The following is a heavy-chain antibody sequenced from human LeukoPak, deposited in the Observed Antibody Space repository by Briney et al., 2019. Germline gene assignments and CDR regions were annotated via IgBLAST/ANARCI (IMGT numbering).Heavy chain of an antibody. D-gene: IGHD2-15*01. CDR3: ARGRHTGASRLFVVQ. CDR2: MSSGGTYI. J-gene: IGHJ4*02. CDR1: GFTFGSYC. V-gene: IGHV3-21*06. Sequence: PGGSLSLSCAASGFTFGSYCMTWGRQAPGKGLEWVSSMSSGGTYIYYADSVRGRFTISRDNAKNSLYLLMNSLRVDDTAVYYCARGRHTGASRLFVVQWGQGTLVTVSS.